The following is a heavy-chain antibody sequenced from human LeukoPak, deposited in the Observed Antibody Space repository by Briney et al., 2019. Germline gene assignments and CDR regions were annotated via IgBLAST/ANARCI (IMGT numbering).Heavy chain of an antibody. J-gene: IGHJ4*02. CDR1: GGSISNYY. CDR3: ARGAMATTPFFDY. V-gene: IGHV4-59*01. D-gene: IGHD5-24*01. CDR2: VYYTGST. Sequence: SETLSLTCPVSGGSISNYYYWTWIRQPPGKGLEWIGYVYYTGSTNFNPSLKSRVTMSLDTSRNQFSLKLTSLTAAGTAVYYCARGAMATTPFFDYWGQGTLVTVSS.